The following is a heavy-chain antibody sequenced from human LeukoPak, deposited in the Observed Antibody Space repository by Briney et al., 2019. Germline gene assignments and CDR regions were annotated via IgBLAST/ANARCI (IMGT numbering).Heavy chain of an antibody. CDR2: ITPVIETA. V-gene: IGHV1-69*08. CDR3: TRGNLRGSNYNWFDP. Sequence: GSSVKVSCKTSGGTFLSHTFSWVRQAPGHGLEWIGKITPVIETAKYAQTFQGRVSIYTDRDTTTVYMDLSGLRPDETADYYCTRGNLRGSNYNWFDPWGQGTRVIVSS. CDR1: GGTFLSHT. J-gene: IGHJ5*02. D-gene: IGHD3-10*01.